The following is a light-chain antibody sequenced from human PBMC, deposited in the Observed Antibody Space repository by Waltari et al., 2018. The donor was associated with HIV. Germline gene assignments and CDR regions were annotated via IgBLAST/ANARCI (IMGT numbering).Light chain of an antibody. Sequence: QSVLTQPPSVSGAPGQRVTIPCPGSTSNIGAGYAVPWYQQLPGTAPRLLIYANKHRPSGVPDRFSGSKSGTSASLAITGLEAEDEADYYCLSYDTSLSGSVFGGGTKLTVL. CDR3: LSYDTSLSGSV. CDR2: ANK. CDR1: TSNIGAGYA. J-gene: IGLJ2*01. V-gene: IGLV1-40*01.